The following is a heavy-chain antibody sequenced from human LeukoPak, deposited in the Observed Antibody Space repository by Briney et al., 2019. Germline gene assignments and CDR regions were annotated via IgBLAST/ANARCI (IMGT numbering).Heavy chain of an antibody. Sequence: ASVKVSCKASGYTFTSYYMYWVRQAPGQGLEWLGWINPNSGGTSYAQKFQGRVTMTRDTSISTVYMEMRSLRFDDTAVYYCARDWGRTRGNIFDYWGQGTLVTVSS. CDR3: ARDWGRTRGNIFDY. CDR1: GYTFTSYY. D-gene: IGHD3-16*01. J-gene: IGHJ4*02. V-gene: IGHV1-2*02. CDR2: INPNSGGT.